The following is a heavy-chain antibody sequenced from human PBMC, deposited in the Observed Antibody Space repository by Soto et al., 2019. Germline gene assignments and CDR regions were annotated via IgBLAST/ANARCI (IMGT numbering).Heavy chain of an antibody. CDR2: IDPSDSYT. Sequence: PGESLKISCKGSGYSFTSYWISWVRQMPGKGLEWMGRIDPSDSYTNHSPSFQGHVTISADKSISTAYLQWSSLKASDAAMYYCARQGEYQLPYYYGMDVWGQGTTVTVSS. CDR3: ARQGEYQLPYYYGMDV. CDR1: GYSFTSYW. D-gene: IGHD2-2*01. J-gene: IGHJ6*02. V-gene: IGHV5-10-1*01.